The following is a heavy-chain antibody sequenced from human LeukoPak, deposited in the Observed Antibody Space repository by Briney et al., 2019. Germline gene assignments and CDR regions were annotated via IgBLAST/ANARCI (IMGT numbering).Heavy chain of an antibody. CDR2: IYPGDSDT. CDR1: GYSFTSYW. D-gene: IGHD6-13*01. Sequence: GESLKISCTGSGYSFTSYWVGWVRQMPGKGLEWMGIIYPGDSDTRYSPSFQGQVTISADKSISTAYLQWSSLKASDTAMYYCARRPPIAAAGSFDYWGQGTLVTVSS. V-gene: IGHV5-51*01. CDR3: ARRPPIAAAGSFDY. J-gene: IGHJ4*02.